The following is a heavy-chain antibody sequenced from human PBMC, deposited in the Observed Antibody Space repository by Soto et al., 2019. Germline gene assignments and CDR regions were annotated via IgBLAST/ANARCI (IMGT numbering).Heavy chain of an antibody. CDR2: YNPSFGRT. J-gene: IGHJ6*02. Sequence: QVQLVQSGAEVKQPGASVKISCTSSGYMVSNYFFHWVRLATGQGLQWIGIYNPSFGRTGTAQKFQGRSTLATATFSNTGYIEVSRLRVEDTGVYFCARGGSFVLVPEDKHVDQYGMDLWGQGTTVIVS. CDR1: GYMVSNYF. CDR3: ARGGSFVLVPEDKHVDQYGMDL. D-gene: IGHD2-2*01. V-gene: IGHV1-46*01.